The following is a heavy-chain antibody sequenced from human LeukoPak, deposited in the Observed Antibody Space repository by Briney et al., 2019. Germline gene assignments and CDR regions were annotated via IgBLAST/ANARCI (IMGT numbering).Heavy chain of an antibody. J-gene: IGHJ5*02. D-gene: IGHD3-10*01. CDR3: ARGIVPGGPNYGWLDP. CDR2: ISYDGKKQ. CDR1: GFNFNFYA. Sequence: PGRSLRLSCAASGFNFNFYAIHWARQAPGKGLEWMALISYDGKKQHFADSVEGRFTISRDNSKNTVYLQMNGLRPEDTAVCFCARGIVPGGPNYGWLDPWGQGTLVTVSS. V-gene: IGHV3-30*04.